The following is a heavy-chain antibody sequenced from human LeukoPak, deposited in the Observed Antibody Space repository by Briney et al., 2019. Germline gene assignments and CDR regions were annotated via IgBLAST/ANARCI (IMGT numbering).Heavy chain of an antibody. V-gene: IGHV1-69*13. CDR1: GGTFSSYA. D-gene: IGHD3-3*01. J-gene: IGHJ5*02. Sequence: ASVKVSCKASGGTFSSYAISWVRQAPGQGLEWMGGIIPIFGTANYAQKFQGRVTITADESTSTAYMGLSSLRSEDTAVYYCARGNYDFWSGYYTGSWFDPWGQGTLVTVSS. CDR2: IIPIFGTA. CDR3: ARGNYDFWSGYYTGSWFDP.